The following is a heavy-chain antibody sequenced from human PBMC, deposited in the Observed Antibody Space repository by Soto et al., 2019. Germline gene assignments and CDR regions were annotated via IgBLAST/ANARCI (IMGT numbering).Heavy chain of an antibody. J-gene: IGHJ4*02. V-gene: IGHV4-34*01. D-gene: IGHD1-1*01. CDR1: GGSFSGYY. Sequence: SETLSLTCAVYGGSFSGYYWSWIRQPPGKGLEWIGEINHSGSTNYNPSLKRRVTISVDTSKNQFSLKLSSVTAADTAVYYCARAPEHLIYYWGQGTLVTVSS. CDR2: INHSGST. CDR3: ARAPEHLIYY.